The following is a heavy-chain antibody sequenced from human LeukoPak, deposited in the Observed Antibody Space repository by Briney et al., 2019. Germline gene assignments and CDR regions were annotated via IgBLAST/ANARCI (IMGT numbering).Heavy chain of an antibody. D-gene: IGHD3-22*01. CDR3: AKDRSGSGYFDF. J-gene: IGHJ4*02. CDR1: GFTFSSRT. CDR2: INSGGGTT. V-gene: IGHV3-23*01. Sequence: GGSLRLSCAASGFTFSSRTMTWVRQAPGKGLEWVSGINSGGGTTYYAGSVKGRFTVSRDNSKNTLYLQMNSLRVEDTAVYYCAKDRSGSGYFDFWGQGILVTASS.